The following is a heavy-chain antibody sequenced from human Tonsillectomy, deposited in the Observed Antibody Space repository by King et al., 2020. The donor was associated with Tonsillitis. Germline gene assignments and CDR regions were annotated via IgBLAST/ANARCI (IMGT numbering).Heavy chain of an antibody. CDR3: ARQWELLPQGLDY. J-gene: IGHJ4*02. CDR2: ISGSGDST. Sequence: EVQLVESGGGLVQPGGSLRLSCVASGFTFSSYVMSWVRQAPGKGLECVSGISGSGDSTYYADSVKGRFTISGDNSKNTLYLQMNRLRAEDTAVYYCARQWELLPQGLDYWGQGTLVTVSS. V-gene: IGHV3-23*04. CDR1: GFTFSSYV. D-gene: IGHD1-26*01.